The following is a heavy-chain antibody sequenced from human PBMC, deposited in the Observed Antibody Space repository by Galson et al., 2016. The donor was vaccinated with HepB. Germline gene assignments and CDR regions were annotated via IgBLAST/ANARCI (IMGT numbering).Heavy chain of an antibody. CDR1: GFTFSSYG. CDR3: AKDDDDYNDAFDI. Sequence: SLRLSCAASGFTFSSYGMHWVRQAPGKGLEWVAIIWYDGSDKYYADSVKGRFTISRDNSKNTLYLQMNSLRAEDTAVYYCAKDDDDYNDAFDIWGQGTMVTVSS. J-gene: IGHJ3*02. CDR2: IWYDGSDK. V-gene: IGHV3-33*06. D-gene: IGHD5-24*01.